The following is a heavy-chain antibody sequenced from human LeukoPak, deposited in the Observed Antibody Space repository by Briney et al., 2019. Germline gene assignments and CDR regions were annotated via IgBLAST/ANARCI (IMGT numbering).Heavy chain of an antibody. CDR3: ARGRITMVRGVTPFDY. CDR1: GFTFSSYW. D-gene: IGHD3-10*01. Sequence: GGSLRLSCAASGFTFSSYWMHWVRQAPGKGLVWVSRINSDGSSTSYADSVKGRFTISRDNAKNTLYLQMNSLRAEDTAVYYCARGRITMVRGVTPFDYWGQGTLVTVSS. V-gene: IGHV3-74*01. J-gene: IGHJ4*02. CDR2: INSDGSST.